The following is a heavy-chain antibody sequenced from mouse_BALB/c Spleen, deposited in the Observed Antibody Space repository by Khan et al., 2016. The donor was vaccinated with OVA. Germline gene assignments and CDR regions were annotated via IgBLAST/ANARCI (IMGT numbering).Heavy chain of an antibody. CDR2: VNPNNGYT. D-gene: IGHD2-12*01. V-gene: IGHV1-26*01. Sequence: VQLKESGPDLVKPGASVKISCKASGYSFTVYYMTWAKQSHGKSPEWIGRVNPNNGYTNYNPNFKGKAILTVDKSSNTAYMELRSLTSEDSAVFYCARGYEFFPYWGQGTLVTVSA. CDR3: ARGYEFFPY. J-gene: IGHJ3*01. CDR1: GYSFTVYY.